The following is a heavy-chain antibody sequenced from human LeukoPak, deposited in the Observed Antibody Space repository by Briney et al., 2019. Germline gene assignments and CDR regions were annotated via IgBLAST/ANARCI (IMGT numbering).Heavy chain of an antibody. D-gene: IGHD6-19*01. CDR3: AARQWYYYGMDV. CDR2: IDPSDSYT. V-gene: IGHV5-10-1*01. J-gene: IGHJ6*02. CDR1: AYSSTSYW. Sequence: GESLRISCKASAYSSTSYWISCVRQMPGPRLEWLGRIDPSDSYTNYSPSFQGHVTISADKSISTAYLQWRSLKASDTAMYYCAARQWYYYGMDVWGQGTTVTVSS.